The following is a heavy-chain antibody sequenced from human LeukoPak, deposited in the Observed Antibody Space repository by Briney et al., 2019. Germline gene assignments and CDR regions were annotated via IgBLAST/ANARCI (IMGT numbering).Heavy chain of an antibody. D-gene: IGHD3-22*01. CDR3: ARVEYYDSSGYYQPDY. V-gene: IGHV1-69*04. CDR2: IIPILGIA. CDR1: GGTFSSYA. Sequence: PGGSLRLSCAASGGTFSSYAISWVRQAPGQGLEWMGRIIPILGIANYAQKFQGRVTITADKSTSTAYMELSSLRSEDTAVYYCARVEYYDSSGYYQPDYWGQGTLVTVSS. J-gene: IGHJ4*02.